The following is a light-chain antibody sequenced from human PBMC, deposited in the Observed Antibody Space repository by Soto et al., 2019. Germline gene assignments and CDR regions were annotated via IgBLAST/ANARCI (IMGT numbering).Light chain of an antibody. J-gene: IGKJ2*01. V-gene: IGKV3-20*01. CDR1: QSVSSTS. Sequence: EIVLTQSPGTLSLSPGERATLSCRASQSVSSTSLAWYQQKHGQAPGLLIYGASDRDTGIPDRFSGSGSGTDFILTISILEPEDFAVYYCQQYSSSPYTFGQGTNLEIK. CDR3: QQYSSSPYT. CDR2: GAS.